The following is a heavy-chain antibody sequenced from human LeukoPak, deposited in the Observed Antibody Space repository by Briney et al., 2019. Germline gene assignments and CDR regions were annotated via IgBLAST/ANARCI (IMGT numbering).Heavy chain of an antibody. Sequence: GGSLRLSCAASGFSVSTNYMTWVRQAPGKGLVWVSRIKTDGSSTTYADSVKGRFTISRDNAKNTLYLQMNSLRAEDTAVYYCVSGYCVGSSCSRAYWGQGTLVTVSS. CDR2: IKTDGSST. D-gene: IGHD2-15*01. V-gene: IGHV3-74*01. J-gene: IGHJ4*02. CDR3: VSGYCVGSSCSRAY. CDR1: GFSVSTNY.